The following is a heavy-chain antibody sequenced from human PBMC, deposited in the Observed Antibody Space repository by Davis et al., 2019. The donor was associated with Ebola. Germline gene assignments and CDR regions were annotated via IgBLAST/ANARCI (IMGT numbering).Heavy chain of an antibody. CDR1: GFTFTSSA. J-gene: IGHJ6*02. D-gene: IGHD1-7*01. Sequence: SVKVSCKASGFTFTSSAVQWVRQARGQRLEWIGWIVVGSGNTNYAQKFQERVTITRDMSTSTAYMELSSLRSEDTAVYYCARRAYNWNYAYYYYGMDVWGQGTTVTVSS. V-gene: IGHV1-58*01. CDR3: ARRAYNWNYAYYYYGMDV. CDR2: IVVGSGNT.